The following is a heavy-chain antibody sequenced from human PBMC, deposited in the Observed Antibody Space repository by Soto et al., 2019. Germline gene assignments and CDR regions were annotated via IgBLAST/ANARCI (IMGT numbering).Heavy chain of an antibody. D-gene: IGHD6-19*01. CDR1: GFTFTNAW. V-gene: IGHV3-15*07. Sequence: EVQLVESGGGLVKPGGSLRLSCAASGFTFTNAWMNWVSQAPGKGLEWVGRIKRKIDGETTDYAAPVKGRFTISRDDSKNTLYLQMNSLQTEDTGVYYCADIAVSHTGDYWGQGTLVTVSS. CDR3: ADIAVSHTGDY. J-gene: IGHJ4*02. CDR2: IKRKIDGETT.